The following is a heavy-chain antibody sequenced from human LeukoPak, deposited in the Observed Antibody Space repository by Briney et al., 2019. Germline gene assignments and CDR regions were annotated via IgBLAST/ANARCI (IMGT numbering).Heavy chain of an antibody. J-gene: IGHJ4*02. CDR1: GFTFSTYS. CDR2: ISSSSNTI. Sequence: GGSLRLSCAASGFTFSTYSMNWVRQAPGKGLEWVSYISSSSNTIYDADSVKGRFTISRDNAKNSLCLQMNSLRAEDTAVYYCAVSDYFDYWGQGTLVTVSS. D-gene: IGHD5/OR15-5a*01. CDR3: AVSDYFDY. V-gene: IGHV3-48*01.